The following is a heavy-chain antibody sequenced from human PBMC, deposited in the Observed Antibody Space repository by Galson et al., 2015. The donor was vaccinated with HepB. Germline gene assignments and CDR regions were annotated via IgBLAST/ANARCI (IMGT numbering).Heavy chain of an antibody. V-gene: IGHV1-46*03. J-gene: IGHJ4*02. Sequence: SVKVSCKASGYNFTRYYIHWVRQAPGQGLEWMGVINPDTGSRDYAQQFQGRVTMTRDTSTSTLYMELSSLRSEDTAVYYCAREADYGPNDDALPPGYWGQGTLVTVSS. CDR3: AREADYGPNDDALPPGY. CDR2: INPDTGSR. CDR1: GYNFTRYY. D-gene: IGHD4-17*01.